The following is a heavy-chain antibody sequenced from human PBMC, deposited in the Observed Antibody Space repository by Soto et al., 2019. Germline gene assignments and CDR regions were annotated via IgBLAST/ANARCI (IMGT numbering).Heavy chain of an antibody. J-gene: IGHJ3*02. CDR1: GGTFSSYT. V-gene: IGHV1-69*08. CDR2: IIPILGIA. D-gene: IGHD3-22*01. Sequence: QVQLVQSGAEVKKPGSSVKVSCKASGGTFSSYTISWVRQAPGQGLEWMGRIIPILGIANYAQKFQGRVTITADKSTSTAYMELSSLGSEDTAVYYCARETTYDSSGYGAFDIWGQGTMVTVSS. CDR3: ARETTYDSSGYGAFDI.